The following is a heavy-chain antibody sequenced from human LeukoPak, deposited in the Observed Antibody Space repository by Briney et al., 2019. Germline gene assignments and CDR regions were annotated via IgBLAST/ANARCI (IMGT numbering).Heavy chain of an antibody. CDR2: ISSSGSTI. Sequence: PGGCLRLSCAVSASTFIWYEMHSVRQAPGKGLEWVSYISSSGSTIYYSYTLKGRFTISRDNAKNSLYLQMRSLRTAETAGDKCARVRDSYGLDYFDYWGQGNLVTVSS. D-gene: IGHD5-18*01. V-gene: IGHV3-48*03. J-gene: IGHJ4*02. CDR1: ASTFIWYE. CDR3: ARVRDSYGLDYFDY.